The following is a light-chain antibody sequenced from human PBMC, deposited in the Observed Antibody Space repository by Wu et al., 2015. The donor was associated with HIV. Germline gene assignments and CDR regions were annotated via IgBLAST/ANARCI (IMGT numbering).Light chain of an antibody. CDR3: QQHSDWPLYS. J-gene: IGKJ2*03. CDR2: GTS. V-gene: IGKV3-11*01. CDR1: QSVGTY. Sequence: EIVLTQSPGTLSLSPGERATLSCRASQSVGTYLAWYQQKPGQTPRLLIYGTSNRAAGIPARFSGSGSGTDFTLTISSLEPEDFAVYYCQQHSDWPLYSFGQGTKLEI.